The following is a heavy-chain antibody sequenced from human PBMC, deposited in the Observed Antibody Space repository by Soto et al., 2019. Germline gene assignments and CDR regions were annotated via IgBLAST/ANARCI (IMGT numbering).Heavy chain of an antibody. J-gene: IGHJ4*02. V-gene: IGHV1-8*01. CDR1: GYTFTSYD. CDR3: ARVAASRGYSSSWYVDY. CDR2: MNPNSGNT. Sequence: GASVKVSCKASGYTFTSYDINWVRQATGQGLEWMGWMNPNSGNTGYAQKFQGRVTMTRNTSISTAYMELSSLRSEDTAVYYCARVAASRGYSSSWYVDYWGQGTLVTV. D-gene: IGHD6-13*01.